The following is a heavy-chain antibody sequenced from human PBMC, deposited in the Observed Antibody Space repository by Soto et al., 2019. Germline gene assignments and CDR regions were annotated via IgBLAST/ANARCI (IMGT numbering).Heavy chain of an antibody. Sequence: SVKVSCKASGCTFSSYAISWVRQAPGQGLEWMGGIIPIFGTANYAQKFQGRVTITADESTSTAYMELSSLRSEDTAVYYCARGLYYSGRGHYYFDYWGQGTLVTVSS. CDR2: IIPIFGTA. CDR3: ARGLYYSGRGHYYFDY. D-gene: IGHD3-10*01. CDR1: GCTFSSYA. V-gene: IGHV1-69*13. J-gene: IGHJ4*02.